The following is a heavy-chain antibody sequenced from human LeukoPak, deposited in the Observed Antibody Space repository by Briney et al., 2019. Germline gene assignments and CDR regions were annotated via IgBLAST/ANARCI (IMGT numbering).Heavy chain of an antibody. CDR1: GGSISSSSYY. V-gene: IGHV4-39*07. J-gene: IGHJ4*02. Sequence: SETLSLTCTVSGGSISSSSYYWGWIRQPPGKGLEWIGSIYYSGSTYYNPSLKSRVTISVDTSKNQFSLKLSSVTAADTAVYYCAREALAEGYFDWLLSPLNYFDYWGQGTLVTVSS. CDR2: IYYSGST. D-gene: IGHD3-9*01. CDR3: AREALAEGYFDWLLSPLNYFDY.